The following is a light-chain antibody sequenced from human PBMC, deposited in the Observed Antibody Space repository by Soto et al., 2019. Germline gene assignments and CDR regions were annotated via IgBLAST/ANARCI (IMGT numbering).Light chain of an antibody. CDR2: EVS. Sequence: QSAMTQPASVSGSPGQSITISCTGTSSDVGGYNYVSWYQQHPGKAPKLMIYEVSNRPSGVSNRFSGSKSGNTASLTISGLQAEDEPDYYCSSYRRSSTLVFGTGTKLTVL. V-gene: IGLV2-14*01. CDR3: SSYRRSSTLV. CDR1: SSDVGGYNY. J-gene: IGLJ1*01.